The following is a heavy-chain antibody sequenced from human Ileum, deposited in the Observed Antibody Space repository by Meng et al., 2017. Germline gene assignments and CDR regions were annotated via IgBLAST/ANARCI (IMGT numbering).Heavy chain of an antibody. Sequence: GSLRLSCTVSFGSISTYYWSWVRQPPGKGLEWIGYIYFNGATNYNPSLKSRVTTSVDTSKNQFSLKLTSVTTADTAVYYCARGGAYLGYDANFDYWGQGILVTV. CDR1: FGSISTYY. J-gene: IGHJ4*02. CDR2: IYFNGAT. D-gene: IGHD5-12*01. V-gene: IGHV4-59*01. CDR3: ARGGAYLGYDANFDY.